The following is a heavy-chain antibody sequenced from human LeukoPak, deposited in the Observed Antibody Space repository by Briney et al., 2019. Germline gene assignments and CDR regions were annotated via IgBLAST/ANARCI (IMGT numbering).Heavy chain of an antibody. V-gene: IGHV1-2*02. CDR1: GYTFTGYY. CDR3: AREREGAVLGRTSYYFDY. J-gene: IGHJ4*02. Sequence: ASVKVSCKASGYTFTGYYMHWVRQAPGQGLEWMGWINPNSGGTNYAQKFQGRVTMTRDTSISTAYMELSRLRSEDTAVYYCAREREGAVLGRTSYYFDYWGQGTLVTVSS. CDR2: INPNSGGT. D-gene: IGHD3-10*01.